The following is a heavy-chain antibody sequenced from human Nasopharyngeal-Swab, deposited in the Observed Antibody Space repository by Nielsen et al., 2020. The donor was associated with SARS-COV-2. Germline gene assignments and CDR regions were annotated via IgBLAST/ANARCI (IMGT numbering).Heavy chain of an antibody. CDR2: ISSDGSDK. CDR1: RFTFSRWP. CDR3: ASLRADTPDFAY. V-gene: IGHV3-30*03. J-gene: IGHJ4*02. D-gene: IGHD2-15*01. Sequence: GGSLKISCVASRFTFSRWPMHWVRQAPGKGLEWVTVISSDGSDKQYVDSVKGRFTISRDNSKNTLYLQVKSLRADDTGVYYCASLRADTPDFAYLGQGTLVTVSS.